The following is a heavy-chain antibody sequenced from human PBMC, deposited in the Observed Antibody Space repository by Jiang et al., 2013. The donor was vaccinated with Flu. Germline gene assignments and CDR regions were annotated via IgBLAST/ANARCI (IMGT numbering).Heavy chain of an antibody. D-gene: IGHD5-24*01. J-gene: IGHJ4*01. Sequence: VQLVESGGGLVQPGGSLRLSCSASRFAFSNYAMTWVRQAPGKGLEWVSTISGSGGSTYYADSAKGRFTISRDNSKNTLYLRMNNLRAEDTAVYYCAKHQAGEMATILDY. CDR1: RFAFSNYA. V-gene: IGHV3-23*04. CDR3: AKHQAGEMATILDY. CDR2: ISGSGGST.